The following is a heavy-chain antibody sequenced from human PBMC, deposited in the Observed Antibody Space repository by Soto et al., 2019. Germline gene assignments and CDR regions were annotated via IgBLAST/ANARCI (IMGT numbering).Heavy chain of an antibody. D-gene: IGHD3-9*01. CDR1: GGTFSSYA. CDR3: ARVQSTGLRYFDWLHPFDY. V-gene: IGHV1-69*06. Sequence: QVQLVQSGAEVKKPGSSVKVSCKASGGTFSSYAISWVRQAPGQGLEWMGGIIPIFGTANYAQKFQGRCTITADKSTSTAYMELSSLRSEDTAVYYCARVQSTGLRYFDWLHPFDYWGQGTLVTVSS. CDR2: IIPIFGTA. J-gene: IGHJ4*02.